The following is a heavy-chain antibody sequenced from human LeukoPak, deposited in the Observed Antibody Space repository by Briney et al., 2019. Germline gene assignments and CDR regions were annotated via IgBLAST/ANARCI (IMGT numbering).Heavy chain of an antibody. D-gene: IGHD3-9*01. CDR1: GFTSSSYW. Sequence: GGSLRLSCAASGFTSSSYWMSWVRQAPGKGLEWVANIKQDGSEKYYVDSVKGRFTISRDNAKNSLYLQMNSLRAEDTAVYYCARDHDILTGHPNYFDYWGQGTLVTVSS. V-gene: IGHV3-7*01. CDR2: IKQDGSEK. J-gene: IGHJ4*02. CDR3: ARDHDILTGHPNYFDY.